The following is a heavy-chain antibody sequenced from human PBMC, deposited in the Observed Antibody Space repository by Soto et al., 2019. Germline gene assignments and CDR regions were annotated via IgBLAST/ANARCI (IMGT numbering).Heavy chain of an antibody. CDR1: GFTFSSHW. V-gene: IGHV3-74*01. CDR2: INSDGSST. J-gene: IGHJ5*01. Sequence: GGSLRLSCAASGFTFSSHWMHWVRQAPGKGLVWVSRINSDGSSTSYADSVKGRFTISRDSAKNTLYLQMNSLRAEDTAVYYCARDPAPSGWFDYWGQGTLVTVSS. D-gene: IGHD6-19*01. CDR3: ARDPAPSGWFDY.